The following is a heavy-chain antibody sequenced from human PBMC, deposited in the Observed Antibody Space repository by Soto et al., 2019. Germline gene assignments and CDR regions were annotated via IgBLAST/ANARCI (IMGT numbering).Heavy chain of an antibody. Sequence: QVQLQESGPGLVKPSGTLSLTCAVSGGSISSINCWSWVRQPPGKGLEWIGEIYHSGSTNYNPSLKRRVTISVGKSKNQFSLTLSSVTAADTAVYYCARGHHGAIASWGQGTLLTVSS. J-gene: IGHJ4*02. V-gene: IGHV4-4*02. CDR1: GGSISSINC. D-gene: IGHD3-16*01. CDR2: IYHSGST. CDR3: ARGHHGAIAS.